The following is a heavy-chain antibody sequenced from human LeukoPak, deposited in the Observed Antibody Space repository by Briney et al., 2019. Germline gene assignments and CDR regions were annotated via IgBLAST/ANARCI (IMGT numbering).Heavy chain of an antibody. D-gene: IGHD1-26*01. Sequence: GGSLRLSCAASGFSFSTSWMSWVRQAPGKGPEWVAYIKEDGSEKSYVDSVKGRFTISRDNAKNSLFLQMSSLRAEDTAVYYCARDKRLSGSSTDDAFDIWGQGTVVTVSS. J-gene: IGHJ3*02. V-gene: IGHV3-7*01. CDR3: ARDKRLSGSSTDDAFDI. CDR2: IKEDGSEK. CDR1: GFSFSTSW.